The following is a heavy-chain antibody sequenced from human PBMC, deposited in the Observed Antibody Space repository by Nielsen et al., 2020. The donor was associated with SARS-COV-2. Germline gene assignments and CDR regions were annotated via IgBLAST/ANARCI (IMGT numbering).Heavy chain of an antibody. J-gene: IGHJ4*02. CDR3: TRAPYSGGDFDF. D-gene: IGHD6-25*01. CDR1: GFTLDSYG. CDR2: IWYDGSEI. Sequence: GESPNTPCPAPGFTLDSYGMHWVRQAPGKGLEWLAVIWYDGSEIYYADSVNGRFTISRDTSKNTLYLQMNSLRVEDTAVYYCTRAPYSGGDFDFWGQGTLVTVSS. V-gene: IGHV3-33*01.